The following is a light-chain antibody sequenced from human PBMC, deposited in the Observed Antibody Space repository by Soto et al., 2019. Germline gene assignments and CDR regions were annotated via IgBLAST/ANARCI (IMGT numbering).Light chain of an antibody. V-gene: IGKV1-16*02. CDR1: QGINNY. J-gene: IGKJ5*01. CDR3: QQYNSYPLT. CDR2: AAS. Sequence: DIQMTQSPSSLSASIGDRVTITCRASQGINNYLAWFQQKPGRAPKSLIYAASRLQSGVPSKFSGRGSGTDFTLTINSRQPEDFATYYCQQYNSYPLTFGQGTRLEIK.